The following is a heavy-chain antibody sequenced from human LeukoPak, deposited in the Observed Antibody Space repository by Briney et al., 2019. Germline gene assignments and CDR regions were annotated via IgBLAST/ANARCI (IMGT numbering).Heavy chain of an antibody. J-gene: IGHJ4*02. CDR1: GGGSISSSRYY. V-gene: IGHV4-39*01. D-gene: IGHD6-19*01. CDR3: GRLRAVTGSTLLDF. Sequence: PSETLSLTCTVSGGGSISSSRYYWGWIRQSPGNGLQWIGIINFSGSIHYHESLRSRVTMSVDTSDNQFSLKLASVTAADTAVYYCGRLRAVTGSTLLDFWGQGTLVSVSS. CDR2: INFSGSI.